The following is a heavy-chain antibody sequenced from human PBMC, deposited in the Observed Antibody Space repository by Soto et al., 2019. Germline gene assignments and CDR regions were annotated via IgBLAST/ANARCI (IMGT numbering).Heavy chain of an antibody. CDR2: ISSSSSYT. CDR1: GFTFSDYY. J-gene: IGHJ6*02. Sequence: GGSLRLSCAASGFTFSDYYMSWIRQAPGKGLEWVSYISSSSSYTNYADSVKGRFTISRDNAKNSLYLQMNSLRAEDTAVYYCARGGREQLPRYFYYYGMDVWGQGTNVTVSS. D-gene: IGHD6-6*01. V-gene: IGHV3-11*06. CDR3: ARGGREQLPRYFYYYGMDV.